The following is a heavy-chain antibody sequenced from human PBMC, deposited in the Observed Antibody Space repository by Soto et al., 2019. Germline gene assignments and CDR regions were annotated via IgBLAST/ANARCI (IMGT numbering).Heavy chain of an antibody. CDR1: GFTFSSYS. CDR2: ISSSSSYI. D-gene: IGHD2-15*01. Sequence: EVQLVESGGGLVKPGGSLRLSCAASGFTFSSYSMNWVRQAPGKGLEWVSSISSSSSYIYYADSVKGRFTISRDNAKNSLYLQMNSLRAEDTAVYYCARDRDVVVVAATLYYYYGMDVW. V-gene: IGHV3-21*01. CDR3: ARDRDVVVVAATLYYYYGMDV. J-gene: IGHJ6*01.